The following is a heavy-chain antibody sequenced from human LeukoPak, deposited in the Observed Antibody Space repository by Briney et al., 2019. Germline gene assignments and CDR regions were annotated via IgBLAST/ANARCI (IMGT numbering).Heavy chain of an antibody. D-gene: IGHD6-13*01. CDR1: GGSISSGGYY. CDR3: ARATGGATAADFDP. Sequence: SETLSLTCTVSGGSISSGGYYWSWIRQHPGKGLEWIGFIYYSGTTYYNPSLKSRVSISIDTSKNQFSLKLSSVTAADTAIYYCARATGGATAADFDPWGQGTLVTVSS. J-gene: IGHJ5*02. CDR2: IYYSGTT. V-gene: IGHV4-31*03.